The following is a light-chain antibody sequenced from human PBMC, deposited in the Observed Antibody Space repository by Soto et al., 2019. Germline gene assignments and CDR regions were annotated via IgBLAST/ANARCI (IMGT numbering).Light chain of an antibody. CDR2: DDN. V-gene: IGLV2-23*01. CDR3: CSYAGSNTGV. Sequence: QSALTQPASVSGSPGQSITISCTGTSSDVGRYNLVSWYQHHTGKAPKLMIYDDNKRPSGVSNRFSGSKSGNTASLTISGVQAEDEADYYCCSYAGSNTGVFGGGTKVTV. CDR1: SSDVGRYNL. J-gene: IGLJ3*02.